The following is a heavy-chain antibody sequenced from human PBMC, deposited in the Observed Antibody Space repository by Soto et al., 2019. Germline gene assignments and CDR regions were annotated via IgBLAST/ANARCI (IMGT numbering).Heavy chain of an antibody. CDR2: IDNDGTGS. CDR1: GFTFRSYW. D-gene: IGHD2-15*01. CDR3: SRGGFHHGFDV. J-gene: IGHJ3*01. V-gene: IGHV3-74*01. Sequence: GESLKISCAASGFTFRSYWMHWVRQAPGKGLVWVARIDNDGTGSIYADSVRGRFTISRDNAYNTVYLHMSSLRADDTAVYYCSRGGFHHGFDVWGQGTMVTVSS.